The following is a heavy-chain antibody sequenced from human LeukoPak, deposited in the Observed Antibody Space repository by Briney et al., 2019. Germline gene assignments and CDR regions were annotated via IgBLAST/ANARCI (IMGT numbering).Heavy chain of an antibody. J-gene: IGHJ4*02. V-gene: IGHV1-69*01. CDR2: IVPIFGTA. D-gene: IGHD1-26*01. CDR1: GGTFSSYA. CDR3: AREVEVGATTGIFDY. Sequence: SVKVSCKASGGTFSSYAISWVRQAPGQGLEWMGGIVPIFGTANYAQKFQGRVTITADESTSTAYMELSSLRSEDTAVYYCAREVEVGATTGIFDYWGQGTLVTVSS.